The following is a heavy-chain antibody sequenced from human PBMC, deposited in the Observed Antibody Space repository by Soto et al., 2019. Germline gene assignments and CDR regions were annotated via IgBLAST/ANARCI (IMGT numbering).Heavy chain of an antibody. J-gene: IGHJ5*02. D-gene: IGHD2-15*01. Sequence: PGGSLRLSCAASGFTFSDYYMSWVRQAPGKGLEWVSYISSSSSYTNYADSVKGRFTISRDNAKNSLYLQMNSLRAEDTAVYYCARERSGYCSGGSCLRWFDPWGQGTLVTVSS. V-gene: IGHV3-11*06. CDR2: ISSSSSYT. CDR1: GFTFSDYY. CDR3: ARERSGYCSGGSCLRWFDP.